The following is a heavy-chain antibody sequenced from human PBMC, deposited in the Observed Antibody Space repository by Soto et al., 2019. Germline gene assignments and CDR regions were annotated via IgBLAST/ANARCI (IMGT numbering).Heavy chain of an antibody. CDR1: GGSISSYY. Sequence: PSETLSLTCTVSGGSISSYYWSWIRQPPGKGLEWIGYIYYSGITDYNPSLKSRVTISVDTSKNQFSLKLSSVTAADTAVYYCAGVCGGGCYDDWGQRKQVTVAS. CDR2: IYYSGIT. CDR3: AGVCGGGCYDD. V-gene: IGHV4-59*01. D-gene: IGHD2-21*01. J-gene: IGHJ4*03.